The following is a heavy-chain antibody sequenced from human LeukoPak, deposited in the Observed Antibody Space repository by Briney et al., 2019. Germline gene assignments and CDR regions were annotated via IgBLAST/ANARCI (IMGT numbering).Heavy chain of an antibody. CDR2: IWYDGSKK. J-gene: IGHJ6*02. CDR1: GFTFSSYG. Sequence: GGSLRLSCAASGFTFSSYGMHWVRQAPGEGLEWVAVIWYDGSKKYYADSVKGRFTISRDNSENTLYLQMNSLRAEDTAVYYCAREQGGSSYGMDVWGQGTTVTVSS. V-gene: IGHV3-33*01. D-gene: IGHD2-15*01. CDR3: AREQGGSSYGMDV.